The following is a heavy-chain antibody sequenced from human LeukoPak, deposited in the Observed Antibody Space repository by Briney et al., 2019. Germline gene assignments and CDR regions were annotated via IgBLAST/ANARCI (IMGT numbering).Heavy chain of an antibody. J-gene: IGHJ4*02. Sequence: PSETLSLTCAVYGGSFSGHYWSWIRQPPGKGLEWIGYIYYSGSTNYNPSLKSRVTISVDTSKNQFSLKLSSVTAADTAVYYCARGNYYGSGSTFDYWGQGTLVTVSS. D-gene: IGHD3-10*01. CDR1: GGSFSGHY. CDR3: ARGNYYGSGSTFDY. CDR2: IYYSGST. V-gene: IGHV4-59*11.